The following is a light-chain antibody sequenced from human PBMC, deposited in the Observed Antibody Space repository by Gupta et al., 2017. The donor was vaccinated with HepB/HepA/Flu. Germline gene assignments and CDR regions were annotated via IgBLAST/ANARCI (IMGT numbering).Light chain of an antibody. J-gene: IGLJ1*01. CDR3: NSRDSSGNPLYV. CDR1: SLRSYY. CDR2: GKN. Sequence: SSELTQDPAVSVALGQTVRITCQGDSLRSYYASWYQQKPGQAPVLVIYGKNNRPSGIPDRFSGSSSGNTASLTITGAQAEDEADYYCNSRDSSGNPLYVFGTGTKV. V-gene: IGLV3-19*01.